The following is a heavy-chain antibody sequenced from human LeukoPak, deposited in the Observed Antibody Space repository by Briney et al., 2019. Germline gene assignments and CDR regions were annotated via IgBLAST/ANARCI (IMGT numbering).Heavy chain of an antibody. J-gene: IGHJ4*02. CDR2: IIPIFGTA. CDR1: GGTFSSYA. D-gene: IGHD4-17*01. V-gene: IGHV1-69*13. Sequence: ASVKVSCKASGGTFSSYAISWVRQAPGQGLEWMGGIIPIFGTANYAQKFQGRVTITADESTSTAYMELSSLRSEDTAVYYCASEGQGYDDYYLNYFDYWGQGTLVTVSS. CDR3: ASEGQGYDDYYLNYFDY.